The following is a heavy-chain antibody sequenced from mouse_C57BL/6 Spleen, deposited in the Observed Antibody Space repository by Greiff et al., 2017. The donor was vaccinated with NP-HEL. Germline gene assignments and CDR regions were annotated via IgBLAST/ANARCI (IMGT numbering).Heavy chain of an antibody. J-gene: IGHJ3*01. CDR3: TRGVGQTFAY. Sequence: EVNVVESGEGLVKPGGSLKLSCAASGFTFSSYAMSWVRQTPEKRLEWVAYISSGGDYIYYADTVKGRFTISRDNARNTLYLQMSSLKSEDTAMYYCTRGVGQTFAYWGQGTLVTVSA. CDR1: GFTFSSYA. V-gene: IGHV5-9-1*02. CDR2: ISSGGDYI. D-gene: IGHD3-3*01.